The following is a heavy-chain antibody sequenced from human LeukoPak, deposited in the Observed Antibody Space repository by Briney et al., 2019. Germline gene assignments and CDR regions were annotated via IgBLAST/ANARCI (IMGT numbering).Heavy chain of an antibody. CDR2: FDPEDGET. V-gene: IGHV1-24*01. Sequence: GASVKVSCKVSGYTLTELSMHWVRQAPGKGLEWMGGFDPEDGETIYAQKFQGRVTMTEDTSTDTAYMELSSLRSEDTAVYYCATFSIYDSSGYYPARDWFDPWGQGTLVTASS. J-gene: IGHJ5*02. CDR1: GYTLTELS. CDR3: ATFSIYDSSGYYPARDWFDP. D-gene: IGHD3-22*01.